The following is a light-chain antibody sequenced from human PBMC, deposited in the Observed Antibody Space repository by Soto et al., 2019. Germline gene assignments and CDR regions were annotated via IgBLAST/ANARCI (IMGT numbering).Light chain of an antibody. Sequence: EIVLTQSPATLSLSPGERATLSCRASQSVSSYLAWYQQKPGQAPRLLIYDASNRATGIPARFSGSGSGTDFTLTISSLETEDFAVYYCQQGGTFGQGTKVEVK. CDR1: QSVSSY. CDR3: QQGGT. CDR2: DAS. J-gene: IGKJ1*01. V-gene: IGKV3-11*01.